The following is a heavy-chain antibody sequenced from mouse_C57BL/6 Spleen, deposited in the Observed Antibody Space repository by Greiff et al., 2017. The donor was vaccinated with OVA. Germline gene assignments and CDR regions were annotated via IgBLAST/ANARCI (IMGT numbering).Heavy chain of an antibody. CDR1: GYSFTGYF. CDR2: INPYNGDT. J-gene: IGHJ3*01. V-gene: IGHV1-20*01. CDR3: ARYRDYGSSSLFAY. Sequence: VQLQQSGPELVKPGDSVKITCKASGYSFTGYFMNWVMQSHGKSLEWIGRINPYNGDTFYNQKFKGKATLTVDKSSSTAHMELRSLTSEDSAVYYCARYRDYGSSSLFAYWGQGTLVTVSA. D-gene: IGHD1-1*01.